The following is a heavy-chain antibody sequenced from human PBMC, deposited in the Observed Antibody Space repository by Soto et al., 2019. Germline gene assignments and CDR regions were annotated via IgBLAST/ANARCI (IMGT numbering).Heavy chain of an antibody. CDR3: TTRPTYDFWSGYYGT. CDR2: IRSKANNYAT. V-gene: IGHV3-73*02. CDR1: GFTFSGSA. D-gene: IGHD3-3*01. J-gene: IGHJ4*02. Sequence: EVQLVESGGGLVQPGGSLKLSCAASGFTFSGSALPWVRQTSGMRLEWVGRIRSKANNYATEYAVSVRGRFTISRDDSKNTAYLQMSSLEDEDTAVYYCTTRPTYDFWSGYYGTWGQGTLVTAS.